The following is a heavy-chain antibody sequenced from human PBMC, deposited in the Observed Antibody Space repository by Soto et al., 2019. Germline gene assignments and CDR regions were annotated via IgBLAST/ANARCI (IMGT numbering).Heavy chain of an antibody. CDR3: ARDPKTTGCQHWAFNYFDP. J-gene: IGHJ5*02. CDR2: ISYDGTNK. CDR1: GFSFSISP. D-gene: IGHD4-17*01. V-gene: IGHV3-30-3*01. Sequence: GGSLRLSCAAAGFSFSISPMHWVRQAPGKGPEWVALISYDGTNKFYADSVKGRFTLSRDNSKGTLYLQVESLRSEDAAVSYCARDPKTTGCQHWAFNYFDPWGEGTLETV.